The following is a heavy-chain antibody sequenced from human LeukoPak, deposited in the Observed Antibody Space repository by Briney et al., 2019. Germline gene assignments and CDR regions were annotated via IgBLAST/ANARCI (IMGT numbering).Heavy chain of an antibody. CDR2: ISSSGSTI. CDR1: GFTFSSYE. CDR3: ARDSPYGPDAFDI. V-gene: IGHV3-48*03. J-gene: IGHJ3*02. Sequence: GGSLRLSCAASGFTFSSYEMNWVRQAPGKGLEWISYISSSGSTIHYTDSVKGRFTISRDNAKNSLSPQMTSLRADDTAVYYCARDSPYGPDAFDIWGRGTMVTASS. D-gene: IGHD3-10*01.